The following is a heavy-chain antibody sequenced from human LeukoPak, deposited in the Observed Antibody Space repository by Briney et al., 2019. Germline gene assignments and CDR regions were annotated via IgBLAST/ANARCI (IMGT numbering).Heavy chain of an antibody. Sequence: RPSETLSLTCTVSGGSISSYYWSWIRQPPGKGLEWIGSIYYSGSTYYNPSLKSRVTISVDTSKNQFSLKLSSVTAADTAVYYCARDFDSYGYSPSNYWGQGTLVTVSS. CDR1: GGSISSYY. CDR2: IYYSGST. V-gene: IGHV4-39*07. J-gene: IGHJ4*02. CDR3: ARDFDSYGYSPSNY. D-gene: IGHD5-18*01.